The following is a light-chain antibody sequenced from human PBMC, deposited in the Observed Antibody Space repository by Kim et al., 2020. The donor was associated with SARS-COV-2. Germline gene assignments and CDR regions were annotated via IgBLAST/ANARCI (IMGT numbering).Light chain of an antibody. Sequence: GKTVTISCTRSAGNIGTYYVQWFQQRPGSAPTTVISEDHLRPSGVPDRFSASIDSSSNSASLTISDLKPEDEADYYCQSHDVSSWVFGGGTQLTVL. CDR3: QSHDVSSWV. V-gene: IGLV6-57*03. CDR2: EDH. J-gene: IGLJ3*02. CDR1: AGNIGTYY.